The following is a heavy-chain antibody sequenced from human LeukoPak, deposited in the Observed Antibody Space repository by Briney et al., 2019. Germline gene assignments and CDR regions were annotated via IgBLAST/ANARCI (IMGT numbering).Heavy chain of an antibody. CDR2: FDPGDDET. J-gene: IGHJ6*03. V-gene: IGHV1-24*01. Sequence: GSVKVSCKVSGYSLSELSTHWVRQAPGQGLEWMGGFDPGDDETIYAQKFQGRVTMTEDTSTDTAYLELSSLRSEDTAVYYCARARSTMVRRFDYYYMDVWGKGTTVTVSS. CDR1: GYSLSELS. D-gene: IGHD3-10*01. CDR3: ARARSTMVRRFDYYYMDV.